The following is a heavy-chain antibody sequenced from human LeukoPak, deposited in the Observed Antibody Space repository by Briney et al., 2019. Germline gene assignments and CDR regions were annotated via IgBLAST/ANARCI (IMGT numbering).Heavy chain of an antibody. CDR3: ARGGAARLHFQN. J-gene: IGHJ1*01. CDR1: GGSISSGGYY. V-gene: IGHV4-61*08. D-gene: IGHD6-6*01. Sequence: SQTLSLTCTVSGGSISSGGYYWNWIRQPPGKGLEWIGYIYHSGSTNYNPSLQSRVTISVDTSKNQFSLNLNSVTAADTAVYYCARGGAARLHFQNWGQGTLVTVSS. CDR2: IYHSGST.